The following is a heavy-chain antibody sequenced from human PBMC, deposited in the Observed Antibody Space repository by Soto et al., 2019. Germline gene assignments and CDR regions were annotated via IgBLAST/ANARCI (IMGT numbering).Heavy chain of an antibody. V-gene: IGHV1-69*13. CDR2: IIPIFGTA. CDR3: ARGRWLRTNWFDP. D-gene: IGHD5-12*01. J-gene: IGHJ5*02. Sequence: SVKVSCKASGGTFSSYAISWVRQAPGQGLEWMGGIIPIFGTANYAQKFQGRVTITADESTSTAYMELSSLRSEATAVYYCARGRWLRTNWFDPWGQGTLVTVSS. CDR1: GGTFSSYA.